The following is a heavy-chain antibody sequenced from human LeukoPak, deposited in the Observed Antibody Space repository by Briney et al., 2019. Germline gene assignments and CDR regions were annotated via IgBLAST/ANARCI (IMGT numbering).Heavy chain of an antibody. CDR1: GGSISSYY. J-gene: IGHJ4*02. D-gene: IGHD2-8*01. CDR3: ARDSHYCTNGVSYDSYFDY. V-gene: IGHV4-4*07. CDR2: IYTSGST. Sequence: SETLSLTCTVSGGSISSYYWSWIRQPAGGGLEWIGRIYTSGSTNYNPSLKSRVTMSVDTSKNQFSLKLSSVTAADTAVYYCARDSHYCTNGVSYDSYFDYWGQGTLVTVSS.